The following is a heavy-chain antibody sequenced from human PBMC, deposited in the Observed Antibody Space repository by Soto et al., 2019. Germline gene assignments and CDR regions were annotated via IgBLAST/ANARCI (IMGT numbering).Heavy chain of an antibody. CDR1: GFTFSSYS. D-gene: IGHD2-15*01. J-gene: IGHJ3*02. CDR2: ISSSSSYI. CDR3: ARFPKYCSGGSCYVPDAFDI. Sequence: PGGSLRLSCAASGFTFSSYSMNWVRQAPGKGLEWVSSISSSSSYIYYADSVKGRFTISRDNAKNSLYLQMNSLRAEDTAVYYCARFPKYCSGGSCYVPDAFDIWGQGTMVTVSS. V-gene: IGHV3-21*01.